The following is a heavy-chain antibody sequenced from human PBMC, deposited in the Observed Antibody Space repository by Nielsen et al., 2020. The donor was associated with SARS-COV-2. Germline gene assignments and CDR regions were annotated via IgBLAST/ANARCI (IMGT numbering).Heavy chain of an antibody. CDR3: ARDSNDFWSGYSWWSYYYYMDV. V-gene: IGHV1-18*04. Sequence: ASVKVSYKASGYTFTSYGISWVRQAPGQGLEWMGWISAYNGNTNYAQKLQGRVTMTTDTSTSTAYMELRSLRSDDTAVYYCARDSNDFWSGYSWWSYYYYMDVWGKGTTVTVSS. CDR2: ISAYNGNT. CDR1: GYTFTSYG. J-gene: IGHJ6*03. D-gene: IGHD3-3*01.